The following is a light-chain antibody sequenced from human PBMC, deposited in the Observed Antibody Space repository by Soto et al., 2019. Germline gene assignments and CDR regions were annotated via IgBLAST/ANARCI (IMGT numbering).Light chain of an antibody. CDR3: FSYTSSGTYV. J-gene: IGLJ1*01. Sequence: QSVLTQPASVSGSAGQSITISCTGTSSDVGNYKYVSWYQQHPGKAPKLMIYEVSNRPSGVSNRFSGSKSGNTASLTISGLQAEDETDYYCFSYTSSGTYVFGTGTKVT. V-gene: IGLV2-14*01. CDR1: SSDVGNYKY. CDR2: EVS.